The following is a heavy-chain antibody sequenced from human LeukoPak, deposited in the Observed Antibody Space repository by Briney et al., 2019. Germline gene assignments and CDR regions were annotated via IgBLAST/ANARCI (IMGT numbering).Heavy chain of an antibody. V-gene: IGHV3-7*01. Sequence: GGSLRLSCVASGFAFSSYAMSWVRQAPGKGLEWVANIKQDGSEKYYVDSVKGRFTISRDNAKNSLYVQMNSLRAEDTAVYYCTRRTLGYSGFDPWGQGTLVTVSS. J-gene: IGHJ5*02. CDR3: TRRTLGYSGFDP. D-gene: IGHD5-12*01. CDR1: GFAFSSYA. CDR2: IKQDGSEK.